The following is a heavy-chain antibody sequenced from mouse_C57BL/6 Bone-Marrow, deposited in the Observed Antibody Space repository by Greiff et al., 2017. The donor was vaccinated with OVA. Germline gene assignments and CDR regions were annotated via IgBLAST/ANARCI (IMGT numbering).Heavy chain of an antibody. D-gene: IGHD2-4*01. CDR2: IDPEDGET. Sequence: EVQGVESGAELVKPGASVKLSCTASGFNIKDYYMHWVKQRTEQGLEWIGRIDPEDGETKYAPKFQGKATITADTSSNTAYLQLSSLTSEDTAVYYCAREGLDYDYDDYAMDYWGQGTSVTVSS. V-gene: IGHV14-2*01. CDR3: AREGLDYDYDDYAMDY. CDR1: GFNIKDYY. J-gene: IGHJ4*01.